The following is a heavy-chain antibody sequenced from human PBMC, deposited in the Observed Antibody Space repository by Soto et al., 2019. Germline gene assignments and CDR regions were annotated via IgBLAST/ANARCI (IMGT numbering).Heavy chain of an antibody. D-gene: IGHD4-4*01. J-gene: IGHJ6*02. CDR1: GYTLTELS. CDR2: FDPEDGET. V-gene: IGHV1-24*01. CDR3: ASWTNGLQGTAGYYYGMDV. Sequence: ASVKVSCKVSGYTLTELSMHWVRQAPGKGLEWMGGFDPEDGETIYAQKFQGRVTMTEDTSTDTAYMELSSLRSEDTAAYYCASWTNGLQGTAGYYYGMDVWGQGTTVTVSS.